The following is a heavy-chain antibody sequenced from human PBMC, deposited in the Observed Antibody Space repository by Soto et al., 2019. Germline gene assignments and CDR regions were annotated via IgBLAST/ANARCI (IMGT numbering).Heavy chain of an antibody. CDR2: INPVGTIT. V-gene: IGHV3-74*01. CDR1: EFSFNFDW. D-gene: IGHD3-3*01. J-gene: IGHJ4*02. CDR3: TSDTFGLRDS. Sequence: EVKLVQSGGGLVQPGGSLRLSCAASEFSFNFDWMHWVRQTPGKGLVWVSRINPVGTITNYADSVEGRFIISRDNAATTLYLQMNSPSAEDTAIYYFTSDTFGLRDSWGQGNLVTVSS.